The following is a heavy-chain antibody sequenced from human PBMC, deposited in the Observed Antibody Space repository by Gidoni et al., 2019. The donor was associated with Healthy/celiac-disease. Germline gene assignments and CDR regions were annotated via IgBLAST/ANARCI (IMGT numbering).Heavy chain of an antibody. V-gene: IGHV3-23*01. CDR1: GFPFSSYS. Sequence: EVQLLASGGGLVQPGGSLRLSCAASGFPFSSYSLSWVRQAPGKGLEWVSAISGSGGSTYYADSVKGRFTISRDNSKNTMYLQMNSLRAEDTAVYYCAKVGQQLDYRVVYWYFDLWGRGTLVTVSS. CDR2: ISGSGGST. CDR3: AKVGQQLDYRVVYWYFDL. D-gene: IGHD6-13*01. J-gene: IGHJ2*01.